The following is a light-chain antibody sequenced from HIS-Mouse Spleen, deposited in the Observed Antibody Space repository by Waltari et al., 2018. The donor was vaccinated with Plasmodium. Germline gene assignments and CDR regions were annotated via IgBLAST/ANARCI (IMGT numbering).Light chain of an antibody. Sequence: SYELTQPPSVSVSPGQTARITCSGDALPKKYAYWYQQKSGQAPVLVIYEDSKRPSGIPERFFGSSSGTMATLTISGAQVEDEADYYCYSTDSSGNHRVFGGGTKPTVL. CDR1: ALPKKY. CDR3: YSTDSSGNHRV. V-gene: IGLV3-10*01. CDR2: EDS. J-gene: IGLJ3*02.